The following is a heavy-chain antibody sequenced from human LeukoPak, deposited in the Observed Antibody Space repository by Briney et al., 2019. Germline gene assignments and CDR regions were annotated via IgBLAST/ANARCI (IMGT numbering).Heavy chain of an antibody. CDR3: AKDDYGDFSD. J-gene: IGHJ4*02. Sequence: PGETLRLSCAASEFTFSSYSMNWVRQAPGKGLEWVSAISGSGGSTYYADSVKGRFTISRDNSKNTLYLQMNSLRAEDTAVYYCAKDDYGDFSDWGQGTLVTVSS. D-gene: IGHD4-17*01. CDR1: EFTFSSYS. V-gene: IGHV3-23*01. CDR2: ISGSGGST.